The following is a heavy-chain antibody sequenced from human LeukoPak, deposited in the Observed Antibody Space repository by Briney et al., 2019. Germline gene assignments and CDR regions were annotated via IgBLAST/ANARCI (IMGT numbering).Heavy chain of an antibody. J-gene: IGHJ4*02. CDR2: ISSSGSTI. CDR3: AKDSTNWRSYLDY. V-gene: IGHV3-11*01. D-gene: IGHD2-2*01. Sequence: GGSLRLSCAASGFTFSDYYMSWIRQAPGKGLEWVSYISSSGSTIYYADSVKGRFTISRDNAKNSLYLQMNSLRAEDTAIYYCAKDSTNWRSYLDYWGQGALVTVSS. CDR1: GFTFSDYY.